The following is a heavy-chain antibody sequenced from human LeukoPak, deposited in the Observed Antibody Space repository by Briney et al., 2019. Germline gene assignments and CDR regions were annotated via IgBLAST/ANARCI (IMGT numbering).Heavy chain of an antibody. CDR3: AKGGYTMVRGAIIDY. CDR2: ISWNSGSI. J-gene: IGHJ4*02. D-gene: IGHD3-10*01. CDR1: GFTFDDYA. Sequence: GGSLRLSCAASGFTFDDYAMHWVRQAPGKRLEWVSGISWNSGSIGYADSVKGRFTISRDNAKNSLYLQMNSLRAEDTALYYCAKGGYTMVRGAIIDYWGQGTLVTVSS. V-gene: IGHV3-9*01.